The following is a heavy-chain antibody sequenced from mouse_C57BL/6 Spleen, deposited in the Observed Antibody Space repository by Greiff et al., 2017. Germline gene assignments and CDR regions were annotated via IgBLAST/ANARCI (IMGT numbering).Heavy chain of an antibody. D-gene: IGHD2-3*01. V-gene: IGHV1-7*01. J-gene: IGHJ4*01. CDR3: ASRELDGAMDD. CDR1: GYTFTSYW. Sequence: VQLQQSGAELAKPGASVKLSCKASGYTFTSYWMHWVKQRPGQGLEWIGYINPSSGYTKYNQKFKDKATLTADKSSSTANMQLSSLTYEDSAVYYCASRELDGAMDDWGQGTSVTVSS. CDR2: INPSSGYT.